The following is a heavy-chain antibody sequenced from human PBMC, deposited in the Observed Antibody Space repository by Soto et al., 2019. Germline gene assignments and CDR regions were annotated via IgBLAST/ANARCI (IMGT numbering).Heavy chain of an antibody. V-gene: IGHV3-9*01. CDR2: ISWNSGSI. CDR3: AKDIYRLIVVVTPGY. D-gene: IGHD3-22*01. Sequence: GGSLRLSCAASGFTFDDYAMHWVRQAPGKGLEWVSGISWNSGSIGYADSVKGRFTISRDNAKNSLYLQMNSLRAEDTALYYCAKDIYRLIVVVTPGYWGQGTLVTVSS. CDR1: GFTFDDYA. J-gene: IGHJ4*02.